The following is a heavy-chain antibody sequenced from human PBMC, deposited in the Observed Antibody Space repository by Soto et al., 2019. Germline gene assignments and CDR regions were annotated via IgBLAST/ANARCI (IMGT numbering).Heavy chain of an antibody. Sequence: EVQLVESGGGLVQPGGSLRLSCAASGFALSSHSMNWVRQAPGKGLEWVSLISSNSEDKFYADAVKGRFTISRDNAENSVWLQLDGLRVEDTAVYYCTREVQPWARREFDWGGQGAVVTVSS. CDR3: TREVQPWARREFDW. CDR2: ISSNSEDK. V-gene: IGHV3-21*02. J-gene: IGHJ4*02. D-gene: IGHD3-16*01. CDR1: GFALSSHS.